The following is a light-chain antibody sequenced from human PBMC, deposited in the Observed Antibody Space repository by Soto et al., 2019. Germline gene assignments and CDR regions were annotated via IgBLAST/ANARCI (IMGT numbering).Light chain of an antibody. V-gene: IGKV1-6*01. Sequence: AIQMTQSPSSLSASVGDRVIIACRASQGIGNDLAWYQQKPGRAPKLLIHAASSLHSGVPSRFRGSGSGTDFSLTISSLQPEDFASYYCLQDYNYPRTFGQGTRVVIK. J-gene: IGKJ1*01. CDR3: LQDYNYPRT. CDR1: QGIGND. CDR2: AAS.